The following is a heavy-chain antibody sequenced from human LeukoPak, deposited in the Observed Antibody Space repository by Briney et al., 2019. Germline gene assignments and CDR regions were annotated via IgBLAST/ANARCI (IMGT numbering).Heavy chain of an antibody. CDR2: ISYSGST. V-gene: IGHV4-59*01. CDR1: GGSISRYY. Sequence: SETLSLTCTVSGGSISRYYWNWIRQPPGKGLEWIGYISYSGSTNYNPSLKSRVTISVDTSENQFSLRLSSVTAADTAVYYCARDRMGQYAFEIWGQGTMVTVSS. J-gene: IGHJ3*02. D-gene: IGHD1-26*01. CDR3: ARDRMGQYAFEI.